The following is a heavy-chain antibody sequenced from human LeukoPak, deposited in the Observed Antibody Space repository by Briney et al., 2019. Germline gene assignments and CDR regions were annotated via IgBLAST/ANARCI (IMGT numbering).Heavy chain of an antibody. CDR3: TRRAIAVAGEYTSQMIDY. CDR2: IRSKANSYAT. D-gene: IGHD6-19*01. V-gene: IGHV3-73*01. CDR1: GFTFSGSA. Sequence: GGSLRLSCAASGFTFSGSAMHWVRQASGKGLEWVGRIRSKANSYATAYAASVKGRFTISRDDSKNTAYLQMNSLKTEDTAVYYCTRRAIAVAGEYTSQMIDYWGQGTLVTVSS. J-gene: IGHJ4*02.